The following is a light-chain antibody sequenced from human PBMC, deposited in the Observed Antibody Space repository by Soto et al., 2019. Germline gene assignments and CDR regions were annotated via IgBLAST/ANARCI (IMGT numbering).Light chain of an antibody. CDR1: QSISSY. CDR3: QHTHTIPLT. Sequence: DIQMTQSPSSLSTYVGDRVTITCRASQSISSYLNWYQKKPGKASKLLIFAASSLQSGVPSRFSGSGSGTDFTLTIISLQPEDLASYYCQHTHTIPLTFGQGTKVEI. CDR2: AAS. V-gene: IGKV1-39*01. J-gene: IGKJ1*01.